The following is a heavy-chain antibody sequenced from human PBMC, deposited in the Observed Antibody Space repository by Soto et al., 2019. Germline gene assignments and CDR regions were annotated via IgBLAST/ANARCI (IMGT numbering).Heavy chain of an antibody. D-gene: IGHD3-9*01. CDR1: GFTFSSYA. V-gene: IGHV3-23*01. Sequence: GGSLRLSCAASGFTFSSYAMSWVRQAPGKGLEWVSAISGSGGSTYYADSVKGRFTISRDNSKNTLYLQMNSLRAEDTAVYYWAKSSSGYSFGYYYYGMDVWGQGTTVTVSS. CDR2: ISGSGGST. CDR3: AKSSSGYSFGYYYYGMDV. J-gene: IGHJ6*02.